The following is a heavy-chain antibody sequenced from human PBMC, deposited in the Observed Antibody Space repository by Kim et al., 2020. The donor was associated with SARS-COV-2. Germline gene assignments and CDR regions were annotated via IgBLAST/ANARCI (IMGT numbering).Heavy chain of an antibody. CDR3: ARGPMQWLVL. D-gene: IGHD6-19*01. J-gene: IGHJ4*02. V-gene: IGHV1-69*01. Sequence: TATYAQKFQGRVTITADESTSTAYMELSSLRSEDTAVYYCARGPMQWLVLWGQGTLVTVSS. CDR2: TA.